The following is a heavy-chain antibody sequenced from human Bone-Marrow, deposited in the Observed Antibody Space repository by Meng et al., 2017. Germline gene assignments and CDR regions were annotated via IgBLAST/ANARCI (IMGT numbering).Heavy chain of an antibody. CDR1: GFTFSDYY. V-gene: IGHV3-11*04. J-gene: IGHJ4*02. Sequence: SLKTSCAASGFTFSDYYMSWIRQAPGKGLELVSYISSSGSTIYYADSVKGRITIYRDNAKNSLYLQMNSLRAEDTAVYYCAVEGSGYYWVYWGQGTLVTVSS. CDR2: ISSSGSTI. D-gene: IGHD3-22*01. CDR3: AVEGSGYYWVY.